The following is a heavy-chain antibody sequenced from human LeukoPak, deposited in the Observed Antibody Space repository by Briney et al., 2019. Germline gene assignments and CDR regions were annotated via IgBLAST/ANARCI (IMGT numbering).Heavy chain of an antibody. D-gene: IGHD3-3*01. CDR3: AREDYDFWSGSGGWFDP. CDR2: IYYSGST. V-gene: IGHV4-59*01. Sequence: SETLSLTCTVSGGSISSYYWSWIRQPQGKGMEWFGYIYYSGSTNYHPSLKSRVTISVDTSKNQFSLKLSSVTAADTAVYYCAREDYDFWSGSGGWFDPWGQGTLVTVSS. CDR1: GGSISSYY. J-gene: IGHJ5*02.